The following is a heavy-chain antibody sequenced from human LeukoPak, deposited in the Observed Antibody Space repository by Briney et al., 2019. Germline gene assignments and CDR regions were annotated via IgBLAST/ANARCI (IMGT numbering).Heavy chain of an antibody. D-gene: IGHD6-13*01. Sequence: SETLSLTCTVSVGSISSYYWSWIRQPPGKGLEWIGYIYYSGSTNYNPSLKSRVTISVDTSKNQFSLKLSSVTAADTAVYYCARSIAAVVSLDVWGKGTTVTVSS. CDR2: IYYSGST. V-gene: IGHV4-59*01. CDR1: VGSISSYY. CDR3: ARSIAAVVSLDV. J-gene: IGHJ6*04.